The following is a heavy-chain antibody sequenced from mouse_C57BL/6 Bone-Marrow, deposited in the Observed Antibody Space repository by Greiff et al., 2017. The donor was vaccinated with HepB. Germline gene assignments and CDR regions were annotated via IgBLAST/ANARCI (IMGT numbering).Heavy chain of an antibody. D-gene: IGHD1-1*01. CDR2: IYPRSGNT. J-gene: IGHJ1*03. CDR3: AREGGYYGSSQRYFDV. CDR1: GYTFTSYG. V-gene: IGHV1-81*01. Sequence: QVHVKQSGAELARPGASVKLSCKASGYTFTSYGISWVKQRTGQGLEWIGEIYPRSGNTYYNEKFKGKATLTADKSSSTAYMELRSLTSEDSAVYFCAREGGYYGSSQRYFDVWGTGTTVTVSS.